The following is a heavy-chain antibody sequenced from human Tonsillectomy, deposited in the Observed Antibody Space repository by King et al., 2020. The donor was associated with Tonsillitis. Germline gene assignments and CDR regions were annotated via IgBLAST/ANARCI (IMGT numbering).Heavy chain of an antibody. CDR3: AGGDDGARRLRN. V-gene: IGHV3-66*01. Sequence: VQLVESGGGLVQPGGSLRLSCAASGFTVSSNYMSWVRQAPGKGLGWGSVIYSGGSTYYADSVKGRFTISRDNAKNTLYLQMNSLRAEDTAVYYWAGGDDGARRLRNWGQGALGTVSS. CDR1: GFTVSSNY. CDR2: IYSGGST. D-gene: IGHD1-1*01. J-gene: IGHJ1*01.